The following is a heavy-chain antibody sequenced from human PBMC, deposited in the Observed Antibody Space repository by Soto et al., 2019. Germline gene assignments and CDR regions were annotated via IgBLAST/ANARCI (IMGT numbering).Heavy chain of an antibody. J-gene: IGHJ6*04. CDR1: GFTFGNYW. Sequence: SLRLSCAASGFTFGNYWMHWVRQAPGKGLVWVSRINNDGSITTYADSVTGRFTISRDNAKKTLSLQMNSLTAEDTAVYYCARAGPVTCTSISCFAYSPAVWSKGTTVTGSA. CDR3: ARAGPVTCTSISCFAYSPAV. CDR2: INNDGSIT. D-gene: IGHD3-3*02. V-gene: IGHV3-74*01.